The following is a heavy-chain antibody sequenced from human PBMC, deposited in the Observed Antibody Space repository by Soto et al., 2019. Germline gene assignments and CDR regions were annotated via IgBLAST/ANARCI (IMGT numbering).Heavy chain of an antibody. J-gene: IGHJ6*03. Sequence: ASVKVSCKASGYTFTSYGISWVRQAPGQGLEWMGWISAYNGNTNYAQKLQGRVTMTTDTSTSTAYMELRSLRSDDTAVYYCARDLRGGDSYYYYMDVWGKGTTVTVSS. V-gene: IGHV1-18*01. D-gene: IGHD3-16*01. CDR1: GYTFTSYG. CDR2: ISAYNGNT. CDR3: ARDLRGGDSYYYYMDV.